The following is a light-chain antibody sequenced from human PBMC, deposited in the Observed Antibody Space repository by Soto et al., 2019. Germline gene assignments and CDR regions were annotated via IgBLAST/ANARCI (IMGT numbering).Light chain of an antibody. V-gene: IGLV2-14*03. Sequence: QSALTQPASVSGSPGQSITISCTGTSSDVGGYNYVSWYQQHPGKAPKLMIYDVSSRPSGVSNRFSGSKSGNTASLTISGLQAEDEADYYCNSYTSSSTGVFGGGTQLTVL. CDR1: SSDVGGYNY. CDR3: NSYTSSSTGV. J-gene: IGLJ2*01. CDR2: DVS.